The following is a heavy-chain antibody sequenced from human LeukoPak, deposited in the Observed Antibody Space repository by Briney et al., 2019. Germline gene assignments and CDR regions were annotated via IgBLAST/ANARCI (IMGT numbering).Heavy chain of an antibody. Sequence: ASVKVSCKVSGYSLTELSMHWVRQAPGKGLEWMGGFEPEDGETIYAQKFQGRVTMTEDTSTDTAYMELSSLRSEDTAVYYCATPDSSGRDTAFDIWGQGTMVTVSS. CDR3: ATPDSSGRDTAFDI. CDR1: GYSLTELS. V-gene: IGHV1-24*01. J-gene: IGHJ3*02. CDR2: FEPEDGET. D-gene: IGHD3-22*01.